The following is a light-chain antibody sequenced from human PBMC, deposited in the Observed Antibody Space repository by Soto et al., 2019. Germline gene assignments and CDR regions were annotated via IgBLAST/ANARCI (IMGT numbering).Light chain of an antibody. CDR3: QQNNKWPPVT. Sequence: EVVMTQSPATVSVSPGEGVTLSCRASQTISNDLAWYQQKPGQAPRLLIYGASTRATGVPARFSGGGSGTEFTLTISSLQSEDFAFYYCQQNNKWPPVTFGGGTKVGSN. CDR1: QTISND. J-gene: IGKJ4*01. V-gene: IGKV3-15*01. CDR2: GAS.